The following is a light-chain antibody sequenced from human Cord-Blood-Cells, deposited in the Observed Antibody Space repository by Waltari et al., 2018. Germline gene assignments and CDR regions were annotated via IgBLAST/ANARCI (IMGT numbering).Light chain of an antibody. CDR1: QSVSSY. V-gene: IGKV3-11*01. Sequence: EIALTQSPATLSLSPGARATRSCRASQSVSSYLAWYQQQPGQAPRLLIYDASNSATSIPARCSGSGSVTDFTLTISSLEPEDFAVYYCQQRSNWPPLTFGGGTKVEIK. CDR2: DAS. J-gene: IGKJ4*01. CDR3: QQRSNWPPLT.